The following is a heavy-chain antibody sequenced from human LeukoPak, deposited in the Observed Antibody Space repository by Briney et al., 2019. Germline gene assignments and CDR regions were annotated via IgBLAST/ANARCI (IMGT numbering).Heavy chain of an antibody. J-gene: IGHJ6*02. V-gene: IGHV3-73*01. CDR2: IRSKANSYAT. CDR3: TLYYYGMDV. CDR1: GYTFSGSA. Sequence: GGSLRLSCAASGYTFSGSAMHWVRQASGKGLEWVGRIRSKANSYATAYAASVKGRFTISRDDSKNTAYLQMNSLKTEDTAVYYCTLYYYGMDVWGQGTTVTVSS.